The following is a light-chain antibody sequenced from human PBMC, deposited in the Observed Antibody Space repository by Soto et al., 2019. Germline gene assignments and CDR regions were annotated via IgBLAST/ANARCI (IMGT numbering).Light chain of an antibody. V-gene: IGKV3D-7*01. CDR3: QQYNSYST. J-gene: IGKJ1*01. Sequence: QSPTTLSLSPGERATLSRRASQSVSNNYLAWYQQKPGQAPRLLIYRASARATGVPDRFSGSGSGTEFTLTISSLQPDDFATYYCQQYNSYSTFGQGTKVDI. CDR1: QSVSNNY. CDR2: RAS.